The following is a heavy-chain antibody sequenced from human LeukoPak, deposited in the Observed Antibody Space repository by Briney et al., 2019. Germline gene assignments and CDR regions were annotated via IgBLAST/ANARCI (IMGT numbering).Heavy chain of an antibody. CDR1: GFTFSSYA. CDR3: AKVLLWFGESEYYFDY. J-gene: IGHJ4*02. CDR2: ISGSGGST. Sequence: GGSLRLSCAASGFTFSSYAMSWVRQAPGKGLEWVSAISGSGGSTYYADSVKGRFTISRDNSKNTLYLQMNSLRAEDTAVYYCAKVLLWFGESEYYFDYWGQGTLVTVSS. D-gene: IGHD3-10*01. V-gene: IGHV3-23*01.